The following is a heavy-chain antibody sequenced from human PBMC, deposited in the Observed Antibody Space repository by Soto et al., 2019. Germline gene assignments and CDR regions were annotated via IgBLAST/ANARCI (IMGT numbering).Heavy chain of an antibody. J-gene: IGHJ6*02. CDR1: GFTFSNYW. D-gene: IGHD3-16*01. V-gene: IGHV3-7*05. CDR2: INKEGSEK. CDR3: ARGGQHFRNPLWDNYYYGMDV. Sequence: EAQLVESGGGSVQPGGSLRLSCTASGFTFSNYWMSWVRQAPGKGLEWVANINKEGSEKDYVDSVKGRFTISRDYAKNSLLLQMNSLRAEDTAVYYCARGGQHFRNPLWDNYYYGMDVWGQGTTVTVSS.